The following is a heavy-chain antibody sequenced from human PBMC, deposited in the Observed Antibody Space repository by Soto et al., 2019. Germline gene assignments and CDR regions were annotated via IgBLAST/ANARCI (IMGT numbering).Heavy chain of an antibody. V-gene: IGHV3-30-3*01. D-gene: IGHD3-9*01. CDR2: ISYDGSNK. CDR3: ARALAALDCY. Sequence: TGGSLRLSCAASGFTFSSYAMHWVRQAPGKGLEWVAVISYDGSNKYYADSVKGRFTISRDNSKNTLYLQMNSLRAEDTAVYYCARALAALDCYWGQGTLVTVSS. CDR1: GFTFSSYA. J-gene: IGHJ4*02.